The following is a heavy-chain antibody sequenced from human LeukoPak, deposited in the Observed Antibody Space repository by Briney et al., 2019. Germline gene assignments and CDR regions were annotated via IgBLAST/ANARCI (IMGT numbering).Heavy chain of an antibody. CDR1: GYSFATYW. CDR3: VRQRGSSGTINHFDP. Sequence: GESLKISCETSGYSFATYWIGWVRQMPGTGLEWVGAIYPDDSDSRYSPSFQGQVVISADRSIRTAYLQWNSLKTSDTAMYYCVRQRGSSGTINHFDPWGQGTLVTVSS. D-gene: IGHD3-10*01. CDR2: IYPDDSDS. V-gene: IGHV5-51*01. J-gene: IGHJ5*02.